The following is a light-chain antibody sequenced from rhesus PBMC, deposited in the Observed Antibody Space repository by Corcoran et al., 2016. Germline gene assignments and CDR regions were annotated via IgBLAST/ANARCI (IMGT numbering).Light chain of an antibody. V-gene: IGKV1-36*02. CDR1: QGISDY. J-gene: IGKJ3*01. Sequence: DIQMTQSPSSLSASVGDRVTITCRASQGISDYLSWYQQKPGNAPKRLSYAASSLESGVPSRFSGSGAGTEFTLTISSLQPEDFAAYYCLQGYSTPFTFGPGTKLDIK. CDR3: LQGYSTPFT. CDR2: AAS.